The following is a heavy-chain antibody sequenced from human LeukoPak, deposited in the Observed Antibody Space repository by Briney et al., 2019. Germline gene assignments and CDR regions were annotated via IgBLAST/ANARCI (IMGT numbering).Heavy chain of an antibody. CDR3: ARGPIVVVPAAVPYYYYYGMDV. D-gene: IGHD2-2*01. J-gene: IGHJ6*02. CDR1: GDTFTGYY. V-gene: IGHV1-2*04. Sequence: ASVKVSCRASGDTFTGYYMHWVRQAPGQGLEWMGWINPNSGGTNYAQKFQGWVTMTRDTSISIAYMELSRLRSDDTAVYYCARGPIVVVPAAVPYYYYYGMDVWGQGTTVTVSS. CDR2: INPNSGGT.